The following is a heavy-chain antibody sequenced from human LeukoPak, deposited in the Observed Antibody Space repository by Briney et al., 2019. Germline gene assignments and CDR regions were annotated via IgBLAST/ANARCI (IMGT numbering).Heavy chain of an antibody. Sequence: SETLSLTCIVPGASISSSSYYWAWIRQSPGKGLEWIGTFSSGGSAYYNPSLTSRVSISKDTSDNQFSLRLYSVTAADTAVYYCARKQTGTMYDVWGQGTQVTVSS. CDR2: FSSGGSA. D-gene: IGHD1-7*01. CDR3: ARKQTGTMYDV. V-gene: IGHV4-39*07. CDR1: GASISSSSYY. J-gene: IGHJ4*02.